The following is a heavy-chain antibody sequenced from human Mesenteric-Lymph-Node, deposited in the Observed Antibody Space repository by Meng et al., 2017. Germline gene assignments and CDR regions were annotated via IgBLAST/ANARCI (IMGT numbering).Heavy chain of an antibody. CDR1: GFTFGDYA. D-gene: IGHD3-10*01. Sequence: GESLKISCTASGFTFGDYAMSWVRQAPGKGLEWVSGLSGSGASATYNADFVQGRFTISRDDSMNILYLQMDNLRVEDTALYYCARDRAFTMVRGVPDYWGQGTLVTVSS. CDR2: LSGSGASAT. CDR3: ARDRAFTMVRGVPDY. J-gene: IGHJ4*02. V-gene: IGHV3-23*01.